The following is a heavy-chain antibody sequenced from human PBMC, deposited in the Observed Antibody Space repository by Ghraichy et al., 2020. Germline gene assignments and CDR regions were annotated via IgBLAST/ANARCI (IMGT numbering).Heavy chain of an antibody. CDR1: GGSFSGYY. CDR2: INHSGST. D-gene: IGHD5/OR15-5a*01. Sequence: SETPSLTCAVYGGSFSGYYWSWIRQPPGKGLEWIGEINHSGSTNYNPSLKSRVTISVDTSKNQFSLKLSSVTAADTAVYYCARDVEGCLRYWGQGTLVTVSS. CDR3: ARDVEGCLRY. V-gene: IGHV4-34*01. J-gene: IGHJ4*02.